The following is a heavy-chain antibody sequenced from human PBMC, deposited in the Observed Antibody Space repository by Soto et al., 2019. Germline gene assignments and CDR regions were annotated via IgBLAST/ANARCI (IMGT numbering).Heavy chain of an antibody. D-gene: IGHD6-19*01. CDR1: GFTFDDYG. J-gene: IGHJ6*02. Sequence: GGSLILSCAASGFTFDDYGMSWVRQAPGKGLEWVSGINWNGGSTGYADSVKGRFTISRDNAKNSLYLQMNSLRAEDTALYYCARSRIAVAGSYYYYGMDVWGQGTTVTVSS. CDR3: ARSRIAVAGSYYYYGMDV. CDR2: INWNGGST. V-gene: IGHV3-20*04.